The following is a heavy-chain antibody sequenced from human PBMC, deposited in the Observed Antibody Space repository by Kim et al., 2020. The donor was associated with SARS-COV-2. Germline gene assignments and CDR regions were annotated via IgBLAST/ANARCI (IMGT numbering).Heavy chain of an antibody. V-gene: IGHV2-5*02. CDR3: AHSRNSGGLQLVWYFDY. Sequence: SGPTLVNPTQTLTLTCTFSGFSLSTSGVGVGWIRQPPGKALEWLALIYWDDDKRYSPSLKSRLTITKDTSKNQVVLTMTNMDPVDTATYYCAHSRNSGGLQLVWYFDYWGQGTLVTVSS. D-gene: IGHD5-12*01. CDR2: IYWDDDK. CDR1: GFSLSTSGVG. J-gene: IGHJ4*02.